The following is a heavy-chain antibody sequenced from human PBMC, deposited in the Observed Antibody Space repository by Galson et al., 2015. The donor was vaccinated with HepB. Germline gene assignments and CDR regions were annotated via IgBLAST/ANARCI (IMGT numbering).Heavy chain of an antibody. V-gene: IGHV5-10-1*01. CDR2: IDPSDSYT. Sequence: QSGAEVKKPGESLRISCKGSGYSFTSYWITWVRQMPGKGLEWMGKIDPSDSYTNYSPSFQGHVTISADESISTAYLQWSSLKASDTAMYYCATSSIAARPTHTWDYYYYGMDVWGQGTTVTVSS. CDR3: ATSSIAARPTHTWDYYYYGMDV. CDR1: GYSFTSYW. J-gene: IGHJ6*02. D-gene: IGHD6-6*01.